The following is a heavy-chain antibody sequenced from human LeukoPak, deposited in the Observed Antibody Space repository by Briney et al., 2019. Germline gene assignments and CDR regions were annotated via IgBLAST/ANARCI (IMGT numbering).Heavy chain of an antibody. D-gene: IGHD1-26*01. CDR1: GFTFSSYT. Sequence: SGGSLRLSCAASGFTFSSYTMNWVRQAPGKGLEWVSSISSSSSYIYYADSVKGRFTISRDDAKNSLYLQMNSLRAEDTAVYYCARGLPSGSYYFDYWGQGTLVTVSS. J-gene: IGHJ4*02. V-gene: IGHV3-21*01. CDR2: ISSSSSYI. CDR3: ARGLPSGSYYFDY.